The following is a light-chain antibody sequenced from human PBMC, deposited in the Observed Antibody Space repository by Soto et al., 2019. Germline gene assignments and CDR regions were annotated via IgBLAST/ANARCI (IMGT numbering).Light chain of an antibody. CDR3: QQRSTWPT. J-gene: IGKJ5*01. V-gene: IGKV3-11*01. Sequence: EIVLTQSPATLSLSPGERSTLSCRASQSVSSYLAWYQQKPGQAPRLLIYDASNRATDIPARFSGSGSGTDFTLTISSLEPEDFALYYCQQRSTWPTFGQGTLLEIK. CDR2: DAS. CDR1: QSVSSY.